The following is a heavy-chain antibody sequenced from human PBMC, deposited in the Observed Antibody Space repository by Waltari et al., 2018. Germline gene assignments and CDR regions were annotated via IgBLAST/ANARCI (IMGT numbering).Heavy chain of an antibody. CDR1: GFTFSSHR. J-gene: IGHJ4*02. Sequence: EVQLVESEGGLVTTGGSLGLSGRDFGFTFSSHRLCWVRQTPGKGLEWVSSISSTGTYIYYADSVKGRFTISRDNAKNSVYLQMNNLRAEDTAVYFCARVSLNYYDSGSDFDFWGQGTLVTVSS. CDR3: ARVSLNYYDSGSDFDF. CDR2: ISSTGTYI. D-gene: IGHD3-10*01. V-gene: IGHV3-21*01.